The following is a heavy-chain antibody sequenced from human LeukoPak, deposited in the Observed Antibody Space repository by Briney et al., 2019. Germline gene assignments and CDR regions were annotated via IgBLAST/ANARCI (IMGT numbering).Heavy chain of an antibody. J-gene: IGHJ3*02. CDR1: GYSFTSYW. V-gene: IGHV5-51*01. CDR2: IYPGDSDT. CDR3: ARVEMATSDAFDI. Sequence: GESLKISCQGSGYSFTSYWIGWVRQMPGKGLEWMGIIYPGDSDTRYSPSFQGQVTISADKSISTAYLQWSSLKASDTAMYYCARVEMATSDAFDIWGQGTMVTVSS. D-gene: IGHD5-24*01.